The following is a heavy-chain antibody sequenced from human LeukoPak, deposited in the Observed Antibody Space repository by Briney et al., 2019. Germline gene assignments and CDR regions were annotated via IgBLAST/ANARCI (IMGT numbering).Heavy chain of an antibody. V-gene: IGHV3-9*01. J-gene: IGHJ6*02. CDR3: AKGTRKRTAYYYGMDV. Sequence: PGGSLRLSCEASGFTFDDYAMHWVRQVPGKGPEWVSGVSWNSATLGYAGSVKGRLTISRDNAKNSLYLQMNSLRAEDTGLYYCAKGTRKRTAYYYGMDVWGQGTTVTVSS. CDR2: VSWNSATL. CDR1: GFTFDDYA.